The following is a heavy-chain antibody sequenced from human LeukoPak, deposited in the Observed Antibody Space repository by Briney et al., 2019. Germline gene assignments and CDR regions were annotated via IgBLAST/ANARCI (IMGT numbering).Heavy chain of an antibody. J-gene: IGHJ4*02. D-gene: IGHD5-18*01. CDR1: GFTFSSYA. Sequence: PGGSLRLSCAASGFTFSSYAMHWVRQAPGKGLEWVAVISYDGSNKYYADSVKGRFTISRDNSKNTLYLQMNSLRAEDTAVYYYARALSPIQLRDSTFDYWGQGTLVTVSS. CDR3: ARALSPIQLRDSTFDY. V-gene: IGHV3-30-3*01. CDR2: ISYDGSNK.